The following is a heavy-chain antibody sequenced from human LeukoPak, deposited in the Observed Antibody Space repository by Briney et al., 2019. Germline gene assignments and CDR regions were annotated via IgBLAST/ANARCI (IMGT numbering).Heavy chain of an antibody. CDR1: GFTFSSYA. CDR3: VRSVCSGGSCNHYYYGMDV. J-gene: IGHJ6*04. Sequence: GGSLRLSCSASGFTFSSYAMHWVRQAPGKGLEYVSPISSNGGSTYYADSVKGRFTISRDNSKNTLYLQMSSLRAEDTAVYYCVRSVCSGGSCNHYYYGMDVWGKGTTVTVSS. V-gene: IGHV3-64D*06. D-gene: IGHD2-15*01. CDR2: ISSNGGST.